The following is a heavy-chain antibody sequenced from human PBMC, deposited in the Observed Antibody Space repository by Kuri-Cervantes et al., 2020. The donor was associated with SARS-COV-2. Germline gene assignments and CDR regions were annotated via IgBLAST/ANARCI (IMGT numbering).Heavy chain of an antibody. CDR1: GYTFTGYY. CDR2: INPNSGGT. CDR3: ARGGAARLSMSFGY. Sequence: GESLKISCKASGYTFTGYYMHWVRQAPGQGLEWMGWINPNSGGTNYAQKFQGRVTMTRDTSISTAYMELSRLRSDDTAVYYCARGGAARLSMSFGYWGQGTLVTVSS. J-gene: IGHJ4*02. V-gene: IGHV1-2*02. D-gene: IGHD6-6*01.